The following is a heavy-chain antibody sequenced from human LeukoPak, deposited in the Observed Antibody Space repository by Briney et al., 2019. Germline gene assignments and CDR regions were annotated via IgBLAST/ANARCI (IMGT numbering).Heavy chain of an antibody. CDR1: GYTFTSYY. V-gene: IGHV1-2*02. J-gene: IGHJ6*03. Sequence: EASVKVSCKASGYTFTSYYMHWVRQAPGQGLEWMGIINPSGGSTNYAQKFQGRVTMTRDTSISTAYMELSRLRSDDTAVYYCATERITMVRSQEYYYYYYMDVWGKGTTVTVSS. CDR3: ATERITMVRSQEYYYYYYMDV. D-gene: IGHD3-10*01. CDR2: INPSGGST.